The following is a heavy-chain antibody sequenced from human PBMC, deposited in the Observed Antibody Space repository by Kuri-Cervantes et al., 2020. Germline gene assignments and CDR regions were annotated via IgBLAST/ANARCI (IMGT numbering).Heavy chain of an antibody. CDR2: ISSSSSYI. Sequence: GGSLRLSCAASGFTFSSYSMNWVRQAPGKGLEWVSSISSSSSYIYYADSVKGRFTISRDNAKNSLYLQMNSLRAEDTAVYYCTKPYYYDSSGYYGKYWGQGTLVTVSS. J-gene: IGHJ4*02. V-gene: IGHV3-21*03. CDR3: TKPYYYDSSGYYGKY. CDR1: GFTFSSYS. D-gene: IGHD3-22*01.